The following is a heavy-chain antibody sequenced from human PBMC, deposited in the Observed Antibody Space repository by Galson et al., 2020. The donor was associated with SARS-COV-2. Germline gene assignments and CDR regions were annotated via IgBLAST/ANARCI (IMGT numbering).Heavy chain of an antibody. CDR3: ATLVRSAGFGYSSSGTGDYYCYYYGMDV. CDR2: IYHSSSN. CDR1: GGSISSSNW. Sequence: SETLSLTCAVSGGSISSSNWRSCLRPPPGKRLEWTGEIYHSSSNNYNPSLKSRLTISVDKSKNKLYLKLSSVTAADTAVYYCATLVRSAGFGYSSSGTGDYYCYYYGMDVWGQGTTVTVSS. V-gene: IGHV4-4*02. D-gene: IGHD6-13*01. J-gene: IGHJ6*02.